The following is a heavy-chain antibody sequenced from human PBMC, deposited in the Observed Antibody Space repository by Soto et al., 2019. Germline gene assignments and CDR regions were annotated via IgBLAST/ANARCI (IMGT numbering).Heavy chain of an antibody. J-gene: IGHJ3*02. CDR1: GGSFSGSY. Sequence: PSETLSLTCAVYGGSFSGSYWNWFRQPPGKGLEWIGEINQSGSTNYNPSLKSRVAISVDTSKNQFSLKLSSVTAADSAVYYCARVVGSSGWYYGSFDIWGPGTMVTVSS. D-gene: IGHD6-19*01. CDR3: ARVVGSSGWYYGSFDI. CDR2: INQSGST. V-gene: IGHV4-34*01.